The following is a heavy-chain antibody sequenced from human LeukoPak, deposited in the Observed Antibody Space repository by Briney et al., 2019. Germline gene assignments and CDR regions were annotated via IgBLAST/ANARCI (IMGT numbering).Heavy chain of an antibody. D-gene: IGHD2-2*01. CDR3: ARGSDCSSTSCYDFDY. V-gene: IGHV1-8*01. CDR2: MNPNSGNT. J-gene: IGHJ4*02. Sequence: GASVKVSCKASGYTFTGYDINWVRQATGQGLEWMGWMNPNSGNTGYAQKFQGRVTMTRNTSISTAYMELSSLRSEDTAVYYCARGSDCSSTSCYDFDYWGQGTLVTVSS. CDR1: GYTFTGYD.